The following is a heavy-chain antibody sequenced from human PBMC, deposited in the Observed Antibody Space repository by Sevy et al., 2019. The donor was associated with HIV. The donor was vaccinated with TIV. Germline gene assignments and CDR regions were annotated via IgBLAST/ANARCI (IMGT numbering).Heavy chain of an antibody. J-gene: IGHJ3*02. D-gene: IGHD3-16*01. V-gene: IGHV4-61*03. CDR3: ARDDPVMNAFDI. CDR1: GGSVSSGSYY. CDR2: IYYSGST. Sequence: SETLSLTCTVSGGSVSSGSYYWSWIRQPPGKGLEWIGYIYYSGSTNYNPSLKSRITISLDTSTDHFSLTMTSVTTADTAVYYCARDDPVMNAFDIWGQGTMVTVSS.